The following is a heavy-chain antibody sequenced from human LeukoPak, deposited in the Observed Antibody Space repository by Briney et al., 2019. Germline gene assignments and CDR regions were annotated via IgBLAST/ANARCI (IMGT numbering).Heavy chain of an antibody. V-gene: IGHV1-69*05. CDR3: ARGPEPPDYYDSSGYYYFDY. CDR1: GYTFTSYD. Sequence: SVKVSCKASGYTFTSYDINWVRQATGQGLEWMGRIIPIFGTANYAQKFQGRVTITTDESTSTAYMELSSLRSEDTAVYYCARGPEPPDYYDSSGYYYFDYWGQGTLVTVSS. J-gene: IGHJ4*02. D-gene: IGHD3-22*01. CDR2: IIPIFGTA.